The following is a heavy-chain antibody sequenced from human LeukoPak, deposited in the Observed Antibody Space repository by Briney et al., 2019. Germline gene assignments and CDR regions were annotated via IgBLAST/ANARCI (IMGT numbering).Heavy chain of an antibody. CDR3: ARAVTRTTFGLYYFDY. D-gene: IGHD1-20*01. CDR1: GGSISSYY. Sequence: SETLSLTCTVSGGSISSYYWSWIRQPAGKGLEWIGRIYTSGSTNYNPSLKSRVTMSVDTSKNQFSLKLSSVTAADTAVYYCARAVTRTTFGLYYFDYWGQGTLVTVSS. V-gene: IGHV4-4*07. J-gene: IGHJ4*02. CDR2: IYTSGST.